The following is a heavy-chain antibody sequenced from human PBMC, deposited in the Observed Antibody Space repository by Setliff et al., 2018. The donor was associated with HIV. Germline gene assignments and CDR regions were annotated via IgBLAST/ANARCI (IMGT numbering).Heavy chain of an antibody. CDR1: GFTFNIYA. D-gene: IGHD2-21*02. J-gene: IGHJ4*02. CDR3: ASGGGGYSGSRWFDY. Sequence: PGGSLRLSCAASGFTFNIYAMNWVRQVPGKGLEWVSHITSGSSTIYYADSVKGRFTISRDNAKNSLSLQMNSLRAEDTAEYYCASGGGGYSGSRWFDYWGRGTLVTVSS. V-gene: IGHV3-48*01. CDR2: ITSGSSTI.